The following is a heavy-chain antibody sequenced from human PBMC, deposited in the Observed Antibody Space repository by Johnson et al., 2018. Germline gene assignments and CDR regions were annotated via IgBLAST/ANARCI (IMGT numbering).Heavy chain of an antibody. D-gene: IGHD3-9*01. Sequence: QVQLQESGPGLVKPSETLSLTCGVSGASISSSNWWSWVRQSPGKGLEWIGEVYHSGSTNYNPSLQSRVTISVDESKNQFSLKLQSVTAADTAGYYCARDNEFQFDSRGSVGLALDIWGQGTMVFVSS. J-gene: IGHJ3*02. CDR2: VYHSGST. CDR1: GASISSSNW. V-gene: IGHV4-4*02. CDR3: ARDNEFQFDSRGSVGLALDI.